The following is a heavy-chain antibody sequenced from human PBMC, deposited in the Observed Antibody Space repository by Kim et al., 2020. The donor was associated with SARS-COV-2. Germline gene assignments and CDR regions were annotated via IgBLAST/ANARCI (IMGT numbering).Heavy chain of an antibody. Sequence: NPSLKSRVTISVDTSKNQFSLKLSSVTAADTAVYYCARVEITMVRGAIDYWGQGTLVTVSS. J-gene: IGHJ4*02. V-gene: IGHV4-34*01. D-gene: IGHD3-10*01. CDR3: ARVEITMVRGAIDY.